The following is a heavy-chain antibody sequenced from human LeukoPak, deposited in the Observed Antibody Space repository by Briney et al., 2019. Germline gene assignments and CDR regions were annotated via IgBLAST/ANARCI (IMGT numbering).Heavy chain of an antibody. CDR2: INHSGST. CDR1: GGSFSGYY. CDR3: ARGRGYCSGGSCYMGYHYYYMDV. D-gene: IGHD2-15*01. V-gene: IGHV4-34*01. J-gene: IGHJ6*03. Sequence: SETLSLTCAVYGGSFSGYYWSWIRQPPGKGLEWIGEINHSGSTNYNPSLKSRVTISVDTSKNQFSLKLSSVTAADTAVYYCARGRGYCSGGSCYMGYHYYYMDVWGKGTTVTVSS.